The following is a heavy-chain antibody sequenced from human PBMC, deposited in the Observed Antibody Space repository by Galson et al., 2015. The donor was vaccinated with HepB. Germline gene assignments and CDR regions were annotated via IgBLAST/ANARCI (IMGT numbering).Heavy chain of an antibody. Sequence: SVKVSCKASGFMFTGYYLHWVRQVPGQRLEWMGRINPDGGATDYAQRFRDRVTLTSDTSINTAYMELRSLRPDDTAVYFCARDSDMDVWGTGTTVIVSS. V-gene: IGHV1-2*06. CDR2: INPDGGAT. J-gene: IGHJ6*03. CDR1: GFMFTGYY. CDR3: ARDSDMDV.